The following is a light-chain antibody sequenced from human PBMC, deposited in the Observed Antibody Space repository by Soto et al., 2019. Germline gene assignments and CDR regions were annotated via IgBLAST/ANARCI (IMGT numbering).Light chain of an antibody. Sequence: QSALTQPPSASGSPGQPVSISCTGTSSDVGGYNRVSWYQHHPGKAPKLIIYEVFKRPSGVPDHFSGSKSGNTASLTVSGLQAEDEADYYCNSYAGNSWVFGGGTKLTVL. CDR2: EVF. CDR3: NSYAGNSWV. J-gene: IGLJ3*02. CDR1: SSDVGGYNR. V-gene: IGLV2-8*01.